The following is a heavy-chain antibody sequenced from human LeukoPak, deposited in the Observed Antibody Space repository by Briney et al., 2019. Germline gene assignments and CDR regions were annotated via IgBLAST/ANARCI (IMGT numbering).Heavy chain of an antibody. D-gene: IGHD2-2*01. Sequence: GRSLRLSCAASGFTFDDYAMHWVRQAPGKGLEWVSGISWNSGSIGYADSVKGRFTISRDNAKNSLYLQMNSLRAEDTAVYYCARDGCSSTSCHPFDYWGQGTLVTVSS. V-gene: IGHV3-9*01. CDR1: GFTFDDYA. CDR3: ARDGCSSTSCHPFDY. J-gene: IGHJ4*02. CDR2: ISWNSGSI.